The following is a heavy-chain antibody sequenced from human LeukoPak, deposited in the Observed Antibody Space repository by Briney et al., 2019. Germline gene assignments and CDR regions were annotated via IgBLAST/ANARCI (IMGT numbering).Heavy chain of an antibody. CDR2: INAYNDNK. V-gene: IGHV1-18*01. CDR3: ARTTNSYYYYYYIDV. Sequence: VSVKVSCKASGYTFNSAGISWVRQAPGQGLEWMGWINAYNDNKKYAEKLKGRVTMTTDTSTSTAYMELRSLRSDDTAVYYCARTTNSYYYYYYIDVWGKGTTVTVSS. D-gene: IGHD1-26*01. J-gene: IGHJ6*03. CDR1: GYTFNSAG.